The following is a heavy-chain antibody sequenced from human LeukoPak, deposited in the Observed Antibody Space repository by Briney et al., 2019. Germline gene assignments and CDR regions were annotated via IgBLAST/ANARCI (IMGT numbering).Heavy chain of an antibody. Sequence: GGSLRLSCAASGFTFTNAWMSWVRQAPGKGLEWVGRIKSKTDGGATDYAAPVKGRFTISRDDSKNTLYLQMNSLKTEDTAVYYCTTSPIWFGDLSPFDPWGQGTLVTVSS. J-gene: IGHJ5*02. CDR1: GFTFTNAW. D-gene: IGHD3-10*01. V-gene: IGHV3-15*01. CDR2: IKSKTDGGAT. CDR3: TTSPIWFGDLSPFDP.